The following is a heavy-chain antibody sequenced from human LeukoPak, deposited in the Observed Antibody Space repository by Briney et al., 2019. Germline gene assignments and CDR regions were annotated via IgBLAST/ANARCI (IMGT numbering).Heavy chain of an antibody. CDR2: INAGNANT. Sequence: GASVKVSCKASGYTFTSYAMHWVRQAPGQRLEWMGWINAGNANTKYSQKFQGRVTITRDTSASTAYMELSSLRSEDTAMYYCAMRKPYDSSGPFDYWGQGTLVTVSS. CDR3: AMRKPYDSSGPFDY. D-gene: IGHD3-22*01. V-gene: IGHV1-3*01. J-gene: IGHJ4*02. CDR1: GYTFTSYA.